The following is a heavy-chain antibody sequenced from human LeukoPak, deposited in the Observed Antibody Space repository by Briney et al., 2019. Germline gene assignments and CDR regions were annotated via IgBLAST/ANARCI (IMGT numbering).Heavy chain of an antibody. V-gene: IGHV4-59*01. Sequence: PSETLSLTSTVSGGSISSYYWNWIRQPPGKGLEWIGYNYYSGTTNYNPSLKGRVTISVDTSKNQFSLKLSSVTAADTAVYYCARVTCTSTSCYRKDAFDIWGQGTMVTVSS. CDR3: ARVTCTSTSCYRKDAFDI. J-gene: IGHJ3*02. CDR1: GGSISSYY. D-gene: IGHD2-2*01. CDR2: NYYSGTT.